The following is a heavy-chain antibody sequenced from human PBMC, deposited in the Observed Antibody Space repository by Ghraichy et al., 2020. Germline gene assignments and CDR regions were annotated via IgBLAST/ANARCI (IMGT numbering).Heavy chain of an antibody. Sequence: SETLSLTCTVSGGSISSYYWSWIRQPSGKGLEWIGYIYYSGSTNYNPSLKSRVTISVDTSKNQFSLKLSSVTAADTAVYYCARMREYSGWYFYRVTNWFDPWGQGTLVTVSS. J-gene: IGHJ5*02. D-gene: IGHD6-19*01. CDR1: GGSISSYY. V-gene: IGHV4-59*01. CDR2: IYYSGST. CDR3: ARMREYSGWYFYRVTNWFDP.